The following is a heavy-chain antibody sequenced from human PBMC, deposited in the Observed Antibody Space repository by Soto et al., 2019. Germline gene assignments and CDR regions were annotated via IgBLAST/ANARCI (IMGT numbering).Heavy chain of an antibody. J-gene: IGHJ6*03. CDR3: ASSFSGYDPFYYYYYIDV. CDR1: GGSISSSSYY. V-gene: IGHV4-39*01. CDR2: IYYSGST. D-gene: IGHD5-12*01. Sequence: QLQLQESGPGLVKPSETLSLTCTVSGGSISSSSYYWGWIRQPPGKGLEWIGSIYYSGSTYYNPSLKSRVTISVDTSKNQFSLKLSSVTAADTAVYYCASSFSGYDPFYYYYYIDVWGKGTKVTV.